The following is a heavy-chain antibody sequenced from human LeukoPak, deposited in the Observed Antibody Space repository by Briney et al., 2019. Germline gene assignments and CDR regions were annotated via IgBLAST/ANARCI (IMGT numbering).Heavy chain of an antibody. J-gene: IGHJ4*02. Sequence: GGSLRLSCAASGLTFSRCAMSWVRQAPGKGLEWVSVISDSGGTTYYADSVKGRFTISRDNSKNTLYLQMNSLRAEDTAVYYCAKDPNPLYSSSFEIGYWGQGTLVTVSS. CDR3: AKDPNPLYSSSFEIGY. V-gene: IGHV3-23*01. D-gene: IGHD6-6*01. CDR2: ISDSGGTT. CDR1: GLTFSRCA.